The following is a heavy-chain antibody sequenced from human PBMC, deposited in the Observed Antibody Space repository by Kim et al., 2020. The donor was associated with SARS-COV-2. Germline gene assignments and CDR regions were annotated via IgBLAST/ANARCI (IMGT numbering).Heavy chain of an antibody. J-gene: IGHJ4*02. V-gene: IGHV3-33*06. D-gene: IGHD6-6*01. Sequence: GGSLRLSCAASGFTFSSYAMHWVRQAPGKGLEWVAVIWYDGSNKYYADSVKGRFTISRDNSKNTLYLQMNSLRAEDTAVYYCAKTRIAARYSFDYWGQGTLVTVSS. CDR3: AKTRIAARYSFDY. CDR2: IWYDGSNK. CDR1: GFTFSSYA.